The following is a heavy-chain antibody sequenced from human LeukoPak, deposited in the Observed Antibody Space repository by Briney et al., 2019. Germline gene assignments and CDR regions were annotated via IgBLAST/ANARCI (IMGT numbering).Heavy chain of an antibody. CDR1: GGSISSYY. J-gene: IGHJ6*03. Sequence: SETLSLTCTVSGGSISSYYWSRIRQPAGKGLEWIGRIYTSGSTNYNPSLKSRVTISVDKSKNQFSLKLSSVTAADTAVYYCARDYPPNCTNGVCYTDYYMDVWGKGTTVTVSS. V-gene: IGHV4-4*07. CDR2: IYTSGST. CDR3: ARDYPPNCTNGVCYTDYYMDV. D-gene: IGHD2-8*01.